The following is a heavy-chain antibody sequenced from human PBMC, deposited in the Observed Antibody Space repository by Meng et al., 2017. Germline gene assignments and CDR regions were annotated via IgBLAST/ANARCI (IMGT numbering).Heavy chain of an antibody. J-gene: IGHJ5*02. CDR1: GGSFSGYY. D-gene: IGHD3-10*01. CDR3: ARKFTMVRGIYNWFDP. CDR2: INHSGST. Sequence: QGKLQQCGAGLLNPSDTLSLTCAVYGGSFSGYYWSLSRQPPGKGLEWIGEINHSGSTNYNPSLKRRVTISVDTSKNQFSLKLSSVTAADTAVYYCARKFTMVRGIYNWFDPWGQGTLVTVSS. V-gene: IGHV4-34*01.